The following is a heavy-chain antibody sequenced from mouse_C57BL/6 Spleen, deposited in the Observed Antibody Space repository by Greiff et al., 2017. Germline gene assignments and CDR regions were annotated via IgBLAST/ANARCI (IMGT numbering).Heavy chain of an antibody. CDR2: IDPSDSET. Sequence: VQLQQPGAELVRPGSSVKLSCKASGYTFTSYWMHWVKQRPIQGLEWIGNIDPSDSETHYNQKFKDKATLTVDKSSSTAYMQLSSLTSEDSAVYYCARGGSSYASYFDYWGQCTTLTVSS. CDR1: GYTFTSYW. CDR3: ARGGSSYASYFDY. J-gene: IGHJ2*01. V-gene: IGHV1-52*01. D-gene: IGHD1-1*01.